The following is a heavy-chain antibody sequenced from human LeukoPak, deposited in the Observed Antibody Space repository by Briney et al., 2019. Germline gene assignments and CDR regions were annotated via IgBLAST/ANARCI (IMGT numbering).Heavy chain of an antibody. J-gene: IGHJ4*02. Sequence: ASVKVSCKASGYTFTSYYMHWVRQAPGQGLEWMGIINPSGGSTSYAQKFQGRVTMTRDTSTSTVYMELSSLRSEDTAVYYCARVLRYGGNSGGYFDYWGQGTLVTVSS. D-gene: IGHD4-23*01. CDR1: GYTFTSYY. CDR3: ARVLRYGGNSGGYFDY. CDR2: INPSGGST. V-gene: IGHV1-46*01.